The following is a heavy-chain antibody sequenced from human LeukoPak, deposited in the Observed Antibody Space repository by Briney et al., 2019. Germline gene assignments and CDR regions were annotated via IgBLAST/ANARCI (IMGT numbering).Heavy chain of an antibody. CDR3: ANYKVGPMFDY. D-gene: IGHD5-12*01. CDR1: GGSLSSSNW. Sequence: SETLSLTCAVSGGSLSSSNWWSCVRQPPGKGLEWIGEIYHSRSTYYNPSLKSRVTISVDTSKNQFSLKLSSVTAADTAVYYCANYKVGPMFDYWGQGALVTVSS. V-gene: IGHV4-4*02. J-gene: IGHJ4*02. CDR2: IYHSRST.